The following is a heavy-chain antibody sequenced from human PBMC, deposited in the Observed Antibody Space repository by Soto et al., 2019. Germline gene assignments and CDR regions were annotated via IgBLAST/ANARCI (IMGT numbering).Heavy chain of an antibody. Sequence: EVQLVESGGGLVQPGGSLRLSCAASGFAFETYAMHWVRQTAGKGPEWVSRIDSDGGATAYADSVRGRLSISRDNAKNTLYLQMNSLRADDTAVYYCIKSKHIYEQGGQGTLVTVSP. J-gene: IGHJ4*01. CDR3: IKSKHIYEQ. CDR1: GFAFETYA. D-gene: IGHD3-16*01. V-gene: IGHV3-74*01. CDR2: IDSDGGAT.